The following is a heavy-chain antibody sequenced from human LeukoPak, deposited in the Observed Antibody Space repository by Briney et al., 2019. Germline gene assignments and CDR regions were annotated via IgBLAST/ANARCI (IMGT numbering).Heavy chain of an antibody. CDR3: ASGSPAGDY. CDR2: ISSSKSYI. V-gene: IGHV3-21*01. Sequence: GGSLRLSCAASGFSFSIYSMNWFRQAPGKRLEWVSSISSSKSYIFYADSVKGRFTISRDNAKNSLYLEMTSLRAEDTAVYYCASGSPAGDYWGQGTLVTVSS. J-gene: IGHJ4*02. CDR1: GFSFSIYS. D-gene: IGHD1-26*01.